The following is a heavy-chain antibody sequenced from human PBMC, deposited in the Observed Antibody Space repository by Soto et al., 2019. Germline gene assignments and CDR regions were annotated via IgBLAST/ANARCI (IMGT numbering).Heavy chain of an antibody. D-gene: IGHD3-16*01. CDR1: GFTFSRYV. CDR2: ISFDGSQK. CDR3: AIPIPTLGYYYGVDV. J-gene: IGHJ6*02. V-gene: IGHV3-30*03. Sequence: QEQLVESGGGVVQPGRSLRLSCAASGFTFSRYVMHWVRQAPGKGLEWVALISFDGSQKYYADSVNGRFTISRDNSMNTLWLQMNSLRAEDTAVYYCAIPIPTLGYYYGVDVWGPGTTVTVSS.